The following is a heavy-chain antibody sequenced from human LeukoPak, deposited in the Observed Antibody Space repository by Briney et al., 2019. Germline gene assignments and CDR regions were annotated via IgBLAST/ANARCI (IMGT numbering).Heavy chain of an antibody. J-gene: IGHJ5*02. D-gene: IGHD5-18*01. Sequence: RASETLSLTCAVYGGSFSGYYWSWIRQPPGKGLEWIGEINHSGSTNYNPSLKSRVTISVDTSKNQFSLKLSSVTAADTAVYYCASCRPWLHGWFDPWGQGTLVTVSS. CDR3: ASCRPWLHGWFDP. V-gene: IGHV4-34*01. CDR1: GGSFSGYY. CDR2: INHSGST.